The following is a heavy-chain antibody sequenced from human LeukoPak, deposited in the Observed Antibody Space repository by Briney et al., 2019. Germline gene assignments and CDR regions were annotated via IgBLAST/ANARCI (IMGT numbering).Heavy chain of an antibody. V-gene: IGHV1-69*04. D-gene: IGHD3-3*01. Sequence: SVKDSCKASGGTLSSYGISWVRQAPGQGLEWMGRIIPILGIANYAQKFQGRVTITADKSTSTAYMELSSLRSEDTAVYYCARLYYDFWSGYSPRNDYWGQGTLVSVSS. J-gene: IGHJ4*02. CDR2: IIPILGIA. CDR1: GGTLSSYG. CDR3: ARLYYDFWSGYSPRNDY.